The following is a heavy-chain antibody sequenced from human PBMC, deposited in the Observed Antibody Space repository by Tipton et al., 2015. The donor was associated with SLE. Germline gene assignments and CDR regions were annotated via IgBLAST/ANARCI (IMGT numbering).Heavy chain of an antibody. CDR1: GGSISSYY. CDR3: ARATSSYYDFWSGYVNWFDP. J-gene: IGHJ5*02. Sequence: TLSLTCTVSGGSISSYYWSWIRQPPGKGLEWIGYIYYSGSTNYNPSLKSRVTISVDTSKNQFSLKLSSVTAADTAVYYCARATSSYYDFWSGYVNWFDPWGQGTLVPVSS. V-gene: IGHV4-59*01. CDR2: IYYSGST. D-gene: IGHD3-3*01.